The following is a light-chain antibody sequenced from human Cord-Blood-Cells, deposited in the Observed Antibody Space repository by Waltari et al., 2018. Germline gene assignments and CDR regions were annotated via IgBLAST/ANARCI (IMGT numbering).Light chain of an antibody. J-gene: IGLJ2*01. V-gene: IGLV3-1*01. Sequence: SYELTQPPSVSVSPGQTASITCSGDKLGDKYACWYQQKPGQSPVLVIYQDSKRPSGIPERFSGSNSGNTAPLTISGTQAVDEADYYCQEWDSSTVVFGGGTKLTVL. CDR3: QEWDSSTVV. CDR2: QDS. CDR1: KLGDKY.